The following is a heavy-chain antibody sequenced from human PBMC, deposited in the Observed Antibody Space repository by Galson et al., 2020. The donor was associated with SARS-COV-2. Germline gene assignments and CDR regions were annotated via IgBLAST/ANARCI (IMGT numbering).Heavy chain of an antibody. J-gene: IGHJ4*02. V-gene: IGHV1-18*01. CDR2: ISAHNGKT. Sequence: ASVKVSCKGSGYSFTSHGISWARQAPGQGLEWMGWISAHNGKTYYVQKFQGRVTMTTDTSTTTAYMELRSLTSDDTAVYYCARGRNDYSDYYYEDWGQGALLTVPS. CDR3: ARGRNDYSDYYYED. D-gene: IGHD4-17*01. CDR1: GYSFTSHG.